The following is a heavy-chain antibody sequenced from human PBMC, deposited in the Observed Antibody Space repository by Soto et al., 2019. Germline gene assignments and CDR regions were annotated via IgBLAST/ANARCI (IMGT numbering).Heavy chain of an antibody. CDR1: GGTFSSYA. Sequence: QVQLVQSGAEVKKPGSSVKVSCKASGGTFSSYAISWVRQAPGQGLEWMGGIIPIFGTANYAQKFQGRVTITADESTSKAYMELSSLRSEDTAVYYCASYCSSTSCHKSDFDYWGQGTLVTVSS. CDR2: IIPIFGTA. D-gene: IGHD2-2*01. CDR3: ASYCSSTSCHKSDFDY. J-gene: IGHJ4*02. V-gene: IGHV1-69*01.